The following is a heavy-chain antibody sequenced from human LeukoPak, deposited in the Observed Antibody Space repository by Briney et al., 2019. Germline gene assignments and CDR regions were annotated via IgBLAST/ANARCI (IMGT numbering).Heavy chain of an antibody. D-gene: IGHD4-17*01. CDR2: IYYSGST. CDR1: GVSISSYY. CDR3: ARLDYGDYAHLY. Sequence: SETLSLTCTVSGVSISSYYWSWIRQPPGKGLEWIGYIYYSGSTNYNPSLKSRVTISVDTSKNQFSLKLSSVTAADTAVYYCARLDYGDYAHLYWGQGPLVTVSS. J-gene: IGHJ4*02. V-gene: IGHV4-59*08.